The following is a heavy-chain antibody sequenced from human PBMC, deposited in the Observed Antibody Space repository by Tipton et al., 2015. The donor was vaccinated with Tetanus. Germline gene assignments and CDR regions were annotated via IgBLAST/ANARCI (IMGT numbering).Heavy chain of an antibody. CDR3: ARLVKQWLVPEDY. D-gene: IGHD6-19*01. CDR2: ITPIFGTT. V-gene: IGHV1-69*01. CDR1: GGTFTNYA. Sequence: QLVQSGAEMKKPGSSAKVSCKASGGTFTNYALSWVRQAPGQGLEWVGGITPIFGTTNSAPKFQGRVTITADESTNTAYMELRSLRSDDTAVYFCARLVKQWLVPEDYWGQGTLVTVSS. J-gene: IGHJ4*02.